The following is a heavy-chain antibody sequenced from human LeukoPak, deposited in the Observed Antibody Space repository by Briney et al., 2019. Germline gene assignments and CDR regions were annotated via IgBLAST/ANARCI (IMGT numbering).Heavy chain of an antibody. CDR2: IIPIFGTA. V-gene: IGHV1-69*01. Sequence: SVKVSCKASGGTFSSYAISWVRQAPGQGLEWMGGIIPIFGTANYAQKFQGRVTITADESTSTAYMELSSLRSEDTGVYYCAXXXXXXXXXXXAXXXYGMDVWGQGTTVTVSS. CDR1: GGTFSSYA. CDR3: AXXXXXXXXXXXAXXXYGMDV. J-gene: IGHJ6*02.